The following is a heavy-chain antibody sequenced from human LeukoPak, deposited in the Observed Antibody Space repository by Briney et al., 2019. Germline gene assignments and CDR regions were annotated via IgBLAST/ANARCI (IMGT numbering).Heavy chain of an antibody. CDR2: ISSSSSYI. J-gene: IGHJ4*02. V-gene: IGHV3-21*01. D-gene: IGHD1-26*01. CDR1: GFXFSSYS. CDR3: ARDASGSSNFDY. Sequence: PGGSLRLSCAASGFXFSSYSINWVRQAPGKGLEWVSSISSSSSYIYYADSVKGRFTISRDNAKNSLYLQMNSLRAEDTAVYYCARDASGSSNFDYWGQGTLVTVSS.